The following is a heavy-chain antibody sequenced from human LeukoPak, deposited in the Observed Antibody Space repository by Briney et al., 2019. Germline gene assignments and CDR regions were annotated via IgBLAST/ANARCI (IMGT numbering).Heavy chain of an antibody. D-gene: IGHD2-2*01. CDR3: ARAIVVVPAATAWYDYYGMDV. Sequence: ASVKVPCKASGYTFTSYGISWVRQAPGQGLEWMGWISAYNGNTNYAQKLQGRVTMTTDTSTSTAYMELRSLRSDDTAVYYCARAIVVVPAATAWYDYYGMDVWGQGTTVTVSS. CDR2: ISAYNGNT. V-gene: IGHV1-18*01. J-gene: IGHJ6*02. CDR1: GYTFTSYG.